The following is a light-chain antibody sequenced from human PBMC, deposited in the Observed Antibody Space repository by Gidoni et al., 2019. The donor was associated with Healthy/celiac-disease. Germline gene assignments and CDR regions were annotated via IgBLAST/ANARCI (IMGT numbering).Light chain of an antibody. CDR3: QQRSNWPPWT. CDR2: DAS. Sequence: EIVSTQSPATLSLSPGERATLSCRASQSVSSSLACYQQNPGQSPRLLIYDASNSATGIPARFSGSGSGTDFTLTISRLEPDDFAVYYCQQRSNWPPWTFGQGTKVEIK. J-gene: IGKJ1*01. CDR1: QSVSSS. V-gene: IGKV3-11*01.